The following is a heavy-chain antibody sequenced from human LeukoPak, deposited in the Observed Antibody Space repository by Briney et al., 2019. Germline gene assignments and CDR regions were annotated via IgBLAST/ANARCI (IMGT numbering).Heavy chain of an antibody. D-gene: IGHD3-22*01. CDR1: GFTFSSYS. J-gene: IGHJ6*03. CDR3: ARDPRSGYSAHQDYYYMDV. V-gene: IGHV3-21*01. Sequence: GGSLRLSCAASGFTFSSYSMNWVRQAPGKGLEWVSSISSSSSYIYYADSVKGRFTISRDNAKNSLYLQMNSLRAEDTAVYYCARDPRSGYSAHQDYYYMDVWGKGTTVTVSS. CDR2: ISSSSSYI.